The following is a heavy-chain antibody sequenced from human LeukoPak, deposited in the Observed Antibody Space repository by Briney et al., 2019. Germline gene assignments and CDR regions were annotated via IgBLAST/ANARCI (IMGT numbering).Heavy chain of an antibody. D-gene: IGHD3-22*01. Sequence: GASVKVSCKASGYTFTSYGISWVRQAPGQGLEWVGWISAYNGNTNYAQKLQGRVTMTTDTSTSTAYMELRSLRSDDTAVYYRARGAHYDSSGYFGYWGQGTLVTVSS. J-gene: IGHJ4*02. CDR1: GYTFTSYG. V-gene: IGHV1-18*01. CDR3: ARGAHYDSSGYFGY. CDR2: ISAYNGNT.